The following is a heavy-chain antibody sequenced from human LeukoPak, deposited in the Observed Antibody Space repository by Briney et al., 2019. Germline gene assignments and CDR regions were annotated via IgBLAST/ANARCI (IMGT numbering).Heavy chain of an antibody. D-gene: IGHD1-14*01. CDR3: ARGRRGSPGRFDY. Sequence: VXVSFRXXXYTFXXXNIHWVRQAPEQGLEWMGWMNPNSGDTGFALKFQGRVTMTRNTAISTAYMELSSLTSEDTAVYYCARGRRGSPGRFDYWGQGTLVTVSS. CDR1: XYTFXXXN. CDR2: MNPNSGDT. J-gene: IGHJ4*02. V-gene: IGHV1-8*01.